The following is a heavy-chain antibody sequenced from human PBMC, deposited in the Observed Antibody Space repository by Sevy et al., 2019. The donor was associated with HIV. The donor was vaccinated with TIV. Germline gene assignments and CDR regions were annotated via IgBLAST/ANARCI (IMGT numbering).Heavy chain of an antibody. J-gene: IGHJ5*02. CDR1: GFTFSSYS. Sequence: GGSLRLSCAASGFTFSSYSMNWVRQAPGKGLEWVSYISSSSSTIYYADSVKGRFTISRDNAKNSLYLQMNSLRAEDTAVSYCAREGVVPAAMGSWFDPWGQGTLVTVSS. CDR3: AREGVVPAAMGSWFDP. D-gene: IGHD2-2*01. V-gene: IGHV3-48*01. CDR2: ISSSSSTI.